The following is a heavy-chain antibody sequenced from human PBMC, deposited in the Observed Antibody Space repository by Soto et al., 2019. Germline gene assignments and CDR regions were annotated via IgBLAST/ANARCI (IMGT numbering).Heavy chain of an antibody. J-gene: IGHJ4*02. CDR1: GFIFNSYE. Sequence: GGSLRLSCTASGFIFNSYEMNWVRQAPGKGLEWVSYISSSGSSKYYADSVKGWFTISRDNAKKSLYLQMNGLRAEDTAVYYCARGNILDFWGREIWSPSPQ. V-gene: IGHV3-48*03. CDR2: ISSSGSSK. CDR3: ARGNILDF. D-gene: IGHD4-4*01.